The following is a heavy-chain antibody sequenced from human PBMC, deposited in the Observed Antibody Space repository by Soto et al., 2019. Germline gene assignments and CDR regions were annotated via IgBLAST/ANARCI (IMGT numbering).Heavy chain of an antibody. Sequence: QVQLQQWGAGLLKPSETLSLTCAVYGGSFSGYYWSWIRQPPGKGLEWIGEINHSGSTNYNPSLKRRVTISVDTSKNQFSLKLSSVTAADTAVYYCARFPPTEEGDYWGQGTLVTVSS. CDR2: INHSGST. CDR1: GGSFSGYY. V-gene: IGHV4-34*01. J-gene: IGHJ4*02. CDR3: ARFPPTEEGDY.